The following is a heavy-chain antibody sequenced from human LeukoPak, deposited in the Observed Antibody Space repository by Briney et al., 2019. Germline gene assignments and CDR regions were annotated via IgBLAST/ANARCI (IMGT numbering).Heavy chain of an antibody. V-gene: IGHV1-2*02. Sequence: ASVKVSCQASGYTFTGYHMHWVRQAPGKGLEWMGWINPNSGGTNYAQKFQGRVTMTRDTSIITAYMELSRLRSDDTAVYYCARELTRGYSYGLYYFDYWGQGTLVTVSS. CDR1: GYTFTGYH. CDR2: INPNSGGT. D-gene: IGHD5-18*01. J-gene: IGHJ4*02. CDR3: ARELTRGYSYGLYYFDY.